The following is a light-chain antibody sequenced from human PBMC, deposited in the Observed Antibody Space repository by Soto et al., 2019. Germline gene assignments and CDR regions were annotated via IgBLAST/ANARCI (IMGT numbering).Light chain of an antibody. CDR2: EAS. CDR3: QQTYITPYT. CDR1: QGIRHY. Sequence: DIQMTQSPSSLSASVGDRVTITCRASQGIRHYLAWYQQKPGKVPELLIYEASNLQSGVPSRFRGGGSGTEFTLTISSLQPEDVATYYCQQTYITPYTFGQGTRLEIK. J-gene: IGKJ5*01. V-gene: IGKV1-27*01.